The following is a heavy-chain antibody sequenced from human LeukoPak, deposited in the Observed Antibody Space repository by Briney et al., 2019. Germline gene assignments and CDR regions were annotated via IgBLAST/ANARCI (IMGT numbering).Heavy chain of an antibody. J-gene: IGHJ4*02. D-gene: IGHD3/OR15-3a*01. Sequence: GRSLRLSCAASGFTFSSYGMPWVRQAPGKGLEWVAVISYDGSNKYYADSVKGRFTISRDNSKNTLYLQMNSLRAEDTAVYYCAKVGGLDAVDYFDYWGQGTLVTVSS. V-gene: IGHV3-30*18. CDR2: ISYDGSNK. CDR1: GFTFSSYG. CDR3: AKVGGLDAVDYFDY.